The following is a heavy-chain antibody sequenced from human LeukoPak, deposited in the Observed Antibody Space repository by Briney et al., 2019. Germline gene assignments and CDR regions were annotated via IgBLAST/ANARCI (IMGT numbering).Heavy chain of an antibody. V-gene: IGHV3-21*01. D-gene: IGHD3-10*01. CDR3: ASIAHLNYYGSGSYEDFDY. CDR2: ISSSSSYI. J-gene: IGHJ4*02. CDR1: GFTFSSYS. Sequence: PGGSLRLSCAASGFTFSSYSMNWVRQAPGKGLEWVSSISSSSSYIYYADSVKGRFTISRDNAKNSLYLQMNSLRAEDTAVYYCASIAHLNYYGSGSYEDFDYWGQGTLVTVSS.